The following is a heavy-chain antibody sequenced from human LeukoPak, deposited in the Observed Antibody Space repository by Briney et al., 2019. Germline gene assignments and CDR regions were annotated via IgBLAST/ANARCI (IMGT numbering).Heavy chain of an antibody. V-gene: IGHV4-31*03. D-gene: IGHD3-10*01. CDR1: GGSISSGGYY. CDR3: ARVPPTYSYGSGSYYKAGFIDY. CDR2: IYYSGST. Sequence: SQTLSLTCTVSGGSISSGGYYWSWVRQHPGTGLEWVGYIYYSGSTYYNPSLKSRVTISVDTSTNQFSLKLSSVTAADTAVYYCARVPPTYSYGSGSYYKAGFIDYWGQGTLVTVSS. J-gene: IGHJ4*02.